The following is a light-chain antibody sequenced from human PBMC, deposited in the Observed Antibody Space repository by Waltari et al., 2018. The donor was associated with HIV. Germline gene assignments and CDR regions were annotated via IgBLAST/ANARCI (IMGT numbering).Light chain of an antibody. Sequence: QSVLTQPPSASGTPGQRVTISCSGSSSNIGSNYVYWYQQLPGTAPKLLIYRNNQLPSGFPDRFSGSKSGTSASLAISGLRAEDEADYYCAAWDDSLSGWVFGGGTRLTVL. CDR1: SSNIGSNY. J-gene: IGLJ3*02. CDR2: RNN. V-gene: IGLV1-47*01. CDR3: AAWDDSLSGWV.